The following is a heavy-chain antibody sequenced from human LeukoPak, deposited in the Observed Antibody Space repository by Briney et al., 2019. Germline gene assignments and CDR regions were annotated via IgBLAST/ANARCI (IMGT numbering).Heavy chain of an antibody. J-gene: IGHJ4*02. Sequence: GRSLSLSCVASGFTFRLYSRHRVRQAPGKGLEAGAVISDGGSKKYYADSVKGRFTISRDNSKNTLYLQMNSLRPEDTAVYYCAKDGDVVAAGDFDYWGQGTLVTVSS. CDR2: ISDGGSKK. CDR1: GFTFRLYS. CDR3: AKDGDVVAAGDFDY. D-gene: IGHD6-13*01. V-gene: IGHV3-30*18.